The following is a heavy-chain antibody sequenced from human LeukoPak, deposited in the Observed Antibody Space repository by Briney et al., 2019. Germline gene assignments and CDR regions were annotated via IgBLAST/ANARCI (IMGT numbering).Heavy chain of an antibody. CDR3: VRGCSRASCPYYFDS. J-gene: IGHJ4*02. V-gene: IGHV3-7*01. CDR2: IKQDGSQT. D-gene: IGHD2-15*01. Sequence: PGGSLRLSCEASGFTFSAYWMSWVRQAPGKGLEWVANIKQDGSQTYHADSVKGRFTISRDNAENSLYLQMNSLRAEDTAVYYCVRGCSRASCPYYFDSWAQGTLVTVSS. CDR1: GFTFSAYW.